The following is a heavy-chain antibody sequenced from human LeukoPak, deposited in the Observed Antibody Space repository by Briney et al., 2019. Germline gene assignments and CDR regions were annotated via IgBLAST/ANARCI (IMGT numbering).Heavy chain of an antibody. V-gene: IGHV4-38-2*01. CDR1: GYSISSGYY. J-gene: IGHJ4*02. D-gene: IGHD3-16*01. Sequence: PSETLSLTCAVSGYSISSGYYWGWIRQPPGKELEWIGNIYHSGSTYYNPSLKSRVTISVDTSKNQFSLKLSSVTAADTAVYYCARLVWGSLTGYYFDYWGQGTLVTVSS. CDR3: ARLVWGSLTGYYFDY. CDR2: IYHSGST.